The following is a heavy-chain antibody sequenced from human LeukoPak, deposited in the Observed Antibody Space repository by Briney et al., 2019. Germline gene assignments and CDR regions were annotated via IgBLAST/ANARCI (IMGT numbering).Heavy chain of an antibody. V-gene: IGHV1-18*01. Sequence: ASVKVSCKASGYTFTSYGISWVRQAPGQGLEWMGWISACNGNTNYAQKLQGRVTMTTDTSTSTAYMELRSLRSDDTAVYYCARVSNGIAAAGTGDYWGQGTLVTVSS. D-gene: IGHD6-13*01. CDR1: GYTFTSYG. CDR3: ARVSNGIAAAGTGDY. J-gene: IGHJ4*02. CDR2: ISACNGNT.